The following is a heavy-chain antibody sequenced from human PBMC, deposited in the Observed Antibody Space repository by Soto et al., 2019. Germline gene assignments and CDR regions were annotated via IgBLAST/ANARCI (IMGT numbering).Heavy chain of an antibody. CDR2: ISSSSGYI. Sequence: GSLRLSCAASGFTFSSYSMNWVRQAPGKGLEWVSSISSSSGYIYYADSVRGRFTISRDNAQNSLFLHMNSLRAEDTAVYYCASLYYYDSSGYFGGHYYYGMDVWGQGNTVTVSS. CDR1: GFTFSSYS. V-gene: IGHV3-21*01. J-gene: IGHJ6*02. CDR3: ASLYYYDSSGYFGGHYYYGMDV. D-gene: IGHD3-22*01.